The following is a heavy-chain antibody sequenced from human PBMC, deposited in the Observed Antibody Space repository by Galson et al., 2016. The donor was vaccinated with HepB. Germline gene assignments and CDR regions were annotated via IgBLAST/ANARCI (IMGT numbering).Heavy chain of an antibody. V-gene: IGHV3-23*01. J-gene: IGHJ5*02. Sequence: SLRLSCAASGFTFSNYAMSWVRQAPGKGLEWVSAISGSGGSTYYADSVKGRFTISRDNSKNPLYLQMNSLSAEDTAVYHCAKVGGALIYRMSNRFDPWGQGTLVTVSS. CDR3: AKVGGALIYRMSNRFDP. CDR2: ISGSGGST. CDR1: GFTFSNYA. D-gene: IGHD1-26*01.